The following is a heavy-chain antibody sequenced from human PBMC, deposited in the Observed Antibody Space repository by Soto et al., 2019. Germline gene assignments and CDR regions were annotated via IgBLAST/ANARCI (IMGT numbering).Heavy chain of an antibody. CDR2: ISSSSSYI. Sequence: TLGGSLRLSCAASGFTFSSYSMNWVRQAPGKGLEWVSSISSSSSYIYYADSVKGRFTISRDNAKNSLYLQMNSLRAEDTAVYYCARDEGLWTAYYYYGMDVWGQGTTVTVSS. CDR3: ARDEGLWTAYYYYGMDV. V-gene: IGHV3-21*01. J-gene: IGHJ6*02. D-gene: IGHD5-18*01. CDR1: GFTFSSYS.